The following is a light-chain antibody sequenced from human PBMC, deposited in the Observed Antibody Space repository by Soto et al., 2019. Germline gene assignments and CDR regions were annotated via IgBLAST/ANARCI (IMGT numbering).Light chain of an antibody. CDR1: QDISSW. J-gene: IGKJ4*01. CDR3: QQGDSFPFT. Sequence: DIQMTQSPSSVSASVGDTVTITCRASQDISSWVAWYQQKPGKAPKLLISAASSLQSGVPTRFSGSGSGTDFTLIISGLQPEDFATYFRQQGDSFPFTFGGGTKVDIK. V-gene: IGKV1-12*01. CDR2: AAS.